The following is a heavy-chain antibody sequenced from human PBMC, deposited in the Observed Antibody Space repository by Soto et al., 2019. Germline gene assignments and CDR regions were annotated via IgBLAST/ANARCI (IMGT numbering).Heavy chain of an antibody. CDR1: CDSLDGYY. CDR3: AKYRRTDAEGYTFDY. V-gene: IGHV4-59*01. J-gene: IGHJ4*02. CDR2: IYYNGDT. D-gene: IGHD2-15*01. Sequence: SETLSLTCSVSCDSLDGYYWTWIRQSPGKGLQWIGYIYYNGDTNFNPSLKGRVTMSLDKSKNQFSLHMTSVTAADTAVYFCAKYRRTDAEGYTFDYWGQGALVTVS.